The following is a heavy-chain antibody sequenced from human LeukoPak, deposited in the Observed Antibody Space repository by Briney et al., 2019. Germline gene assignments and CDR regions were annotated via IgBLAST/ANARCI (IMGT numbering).Heavy chain of an antibody. D-gene: IGHD5-18*01. CDR3: ARDPYSYGHDY. V-gene: IGHV4-38-2*02. CDR2: IYHSGRT. CDR1: GYSISSGYY. J-gene: IGHJ4*02. Sequence: PSETLSLTCAVSGYSISSGYYWGWIRPPPGKGLEWIGSIYHSGRTYYNPSLKSRVTISVDTSKNQFSLKLSSVTAADTAVYYCARDPYSYGHDYWGQGTLVTVSS.